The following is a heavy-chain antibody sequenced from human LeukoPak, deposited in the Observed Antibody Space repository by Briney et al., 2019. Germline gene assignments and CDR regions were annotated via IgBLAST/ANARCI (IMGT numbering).Heavy chain of an antibody. V-gene: IGHV4-59*01. Sequence: KTSETLSLTCTVSGGSISSYYWSWIRQPPGKGLEWIGYIYYSGSTNYNPSLKSRVTISVDTSKNQFSLKLSSVTAADTAVYYCARLLYGSGSCDIWGQGTMVTVSS. D-gene: IGHD3-10*01. CDR1: GGSISSYY. CDR2: IYYSGST. J-gene: IGHJ3*02. CDR3: ARLLYGSGSCDI.